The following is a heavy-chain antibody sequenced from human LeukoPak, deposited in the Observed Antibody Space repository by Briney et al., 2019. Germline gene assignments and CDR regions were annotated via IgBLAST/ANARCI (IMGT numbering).Heavy chain of an antibody. CDR1: GGTFSSYA. CDR3: VLEGKYYDILTGTDAFDI. J-gene: IGHJ3*02. CDR2: IIPIFGTA. Sequence: SVKVSCKASGGTFSSYAISWVRQAPGQGLEWMGGIIPIFGTANYAQKFQGRVTITADESTSTAYMELSSLRSGDTAVYYCVLEGKYYDILTGTDAFDIWGQGTMVTVSS. V-gene: IGHV1-69*13. D-gene: IGHD3-9*01.